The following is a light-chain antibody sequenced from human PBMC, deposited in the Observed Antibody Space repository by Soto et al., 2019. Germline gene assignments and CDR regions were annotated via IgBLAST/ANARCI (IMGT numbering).Light chain of an antibody. CDR3: QQYGDSLFT. V-gene: IGKV3-20*01. J-gene: IGKJ3*01. CDR1: QSVSSNF. CDR2: GAS. Sequence: EIVLTQSPGTLSLSPGERATLSCRASQSVSSNFLAWYQHKPGQAPRLLIYGASSRATDIPDRFSGSGYGRDFTITISRLEPKDFAMFYCQQYGDSLFTFGPGTKGDIK.